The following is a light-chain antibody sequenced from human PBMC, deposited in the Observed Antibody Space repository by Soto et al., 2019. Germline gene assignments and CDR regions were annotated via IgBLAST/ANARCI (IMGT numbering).Light chain of an antibody. CDR2: GAS. V-gene: IGKV3-20*01. CDR1: QSVSSSY. Sequence: EIVLTQSPGTLSLSPGESATLSCRASQSVSSSYLAWYQQKPGQAPRLLIYGASSRATGIPDRFSGSGSGTDFTLTISRLEPEDFAVYYCQQYGRSWTFGQGTKVDIK. J-gene: IGKJ1*01. CDR3: QQYGRSWT.